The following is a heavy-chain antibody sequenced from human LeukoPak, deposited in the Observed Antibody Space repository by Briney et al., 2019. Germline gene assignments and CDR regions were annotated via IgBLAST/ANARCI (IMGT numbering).Heavy chain of an antibody. J-gene: IGHJ3*02. Sequence: PGGSLRLSCAASGFSFSNCSMNWVRQAPGKGLEWVSSISSSSTYIYYADSLEGRFTISRDNVRNSLYLQMNSLGAEDTAVYYCAGDYEGNLAFDIWGQGTMVTVSS. V-gene: IGHV3-21*01. D-gene: IGHD4-23*01. CDR2: ISSSSTYI. CDR3: AGDYEGNLAFDI. CDR1: GFSFSNCS.